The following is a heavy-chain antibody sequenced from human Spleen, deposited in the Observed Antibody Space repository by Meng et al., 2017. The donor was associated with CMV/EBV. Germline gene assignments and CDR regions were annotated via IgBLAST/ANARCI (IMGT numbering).Heavy chain of an antibody. V-gene: IGHV3-74*01. CDR2: INSDGSST. CDR1: GFTFSSYW. J-gene: IGHJ6*02. CDR3: ARNFYYYGMDV. Sequence: GEFLKISCAASGFTFSSYWMHWVRQAPGKGLVWVSRINSDGSSTSYADSVKGRFTISRDNAKNTLYLQMNSLRAEDTAVYYCARNFYYYGMDVWGQGTTVTVSS.